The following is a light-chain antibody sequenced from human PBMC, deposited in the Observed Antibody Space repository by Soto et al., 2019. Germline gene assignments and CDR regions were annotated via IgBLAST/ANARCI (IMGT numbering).Light chain of an antibody. J-gene: IGKJ3*01. V-gene: IGKV1-9*01. CDR2: GES. CDR3: QQLNSFPIP. CDR1: QGIANF. Sequence: IQLTQSPSSLSASVGDRVTISCRASQGIANFLAWYQQKPGKAPKLLIYGESTLQSGVPSRFSGSGSGTDFTLTIISLQPEDFATYYCQQLNSFPIPFGPGTKVDIK.